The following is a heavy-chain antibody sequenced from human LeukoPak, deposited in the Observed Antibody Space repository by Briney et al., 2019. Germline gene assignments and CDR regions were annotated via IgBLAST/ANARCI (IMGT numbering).Heavy chain of an antibody. CDR3: AYGYNPRPGCDY. J-gene: IGHJ4*02. V-gene: IGHV3-53*01. Sequence: GGSLRLSCTVSGFTVSSNSMSWVRQAPGKGLEWVSFIYSDNTHYSDSVKGRFTISRDNSKNTLYLQMNSLRAEDTAVYYCAYGYNPRPGCDYWGQGTLVTVSS. CDR1: GFTVSSNS. D-gene: IGHD5-24*01. CDR2: IYSDNT.